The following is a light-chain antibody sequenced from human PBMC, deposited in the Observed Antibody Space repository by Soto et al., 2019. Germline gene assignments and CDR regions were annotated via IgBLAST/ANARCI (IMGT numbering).Light chain of an antibody. Sequence: DIPMTQSPSPLSASVGDRVTITCRASQSISSYLNWYQQKPGKAPKLLIYAASSLQSGVPSRFSGSGSGTDFTLTISSLQPEDFATYYCQQSYSTPHTFGGGTKVEIK. CDR2: AAS. CDR3: QQSYSTPHT. CDR1: QSISSY. V-gene: IGKV1-39*01. J-gene: IGKJ4*01.